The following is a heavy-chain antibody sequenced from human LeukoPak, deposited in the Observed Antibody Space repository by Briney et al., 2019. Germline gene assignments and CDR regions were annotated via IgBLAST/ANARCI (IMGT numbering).Heavy chain of an antibody. J-gene: IGHJ6*03. Sequence: PGGSLRLSCATSGFTFRNYVMHWVRQATGKGLEWVSFIWSDGNNRFYADSVKGRFTISRDNSKNMLYLQMDSLRPEDTAVYYCAKDPGASVSGFHMDVWGKGTTVIVSS. CDR2: IWSDGNNR. D-gene: IGHD2-8*02. CDR3: AKDPGASVSGFHMDV. V-gene: IGHV3-30*02. CDR1: GFTFRNYV.